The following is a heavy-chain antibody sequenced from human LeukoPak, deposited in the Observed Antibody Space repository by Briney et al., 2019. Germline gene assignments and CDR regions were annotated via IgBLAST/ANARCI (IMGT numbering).Heavy chain of an antibody. V-gene: IGHV3-7*01. CDR1: GFSCSSYW. CDR2: IKKDGSEE. CDR3: ARTSVFDY. J-gene: IGHJ4*02. Sequence: PGGSLRLSCAASGFSCSSYWMSWVRQAPGKGLEWVANIKKDGSEEDYVDSVKGRFTSSRHNAKTSLYLQMNSLRAEDTAVYYCARTSVFDYWGQGTLVTVSS.